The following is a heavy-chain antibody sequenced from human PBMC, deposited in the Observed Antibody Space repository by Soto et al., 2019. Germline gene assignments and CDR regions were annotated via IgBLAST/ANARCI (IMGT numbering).Heavy chain of an antibody. V-gene: IGHV1-69*04. Sequence: ASVKVSCKASGGTFSSYTISWVRQAPGQGLEWMGRSIPMLGIANYAQKFRGRVTITADKPTSTAYMDLSSLRSEDTAVYYCARDRSSRGWYFAFDIWGQGTMVTVSS. J-gene: IGHJ3*02. D-gene: IGHD6-19*01. CDR1: GGTFSSYT. CDR3: ARDRSSRGWYFAFDI. CDR2: SIPMLGIA.